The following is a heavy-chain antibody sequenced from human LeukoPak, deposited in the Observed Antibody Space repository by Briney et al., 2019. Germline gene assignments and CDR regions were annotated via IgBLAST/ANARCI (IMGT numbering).Heavy chain of an antibody. CDR3: ARDTMSYYDILTGSHPGAFDI. Sequence: PSETLSLTCTVSGGSISNYYWSWIRRPPGKGLEWIGYIYYSGSTNYNPSLKSRVTISVDTSKNQFSLKLSSVTAADTAVYYCARDTMSYYDILTGSHPGAFDIWGQGTMVTVSS. CDR1: GGSISNYY. CDR2: IYYSGST. D-gene: IGHD3-9*01. J-gene: IGHJ3*02. V-gene: IGHV4-59*01.